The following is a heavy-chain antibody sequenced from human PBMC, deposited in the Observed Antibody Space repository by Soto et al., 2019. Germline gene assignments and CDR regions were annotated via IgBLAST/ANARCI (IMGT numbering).Heavy chain of an antibody. V-gene: IGHV3-23*01. CDR3: ANGPGIVVVGFDY. Sequence: EVQLLESGGGLVQPGGSLRLSCAASGFTFSSYAMSWVRQAPGKGLEWVSAISGSGGSTYYADSVKGRFTISRDNSKNKLYLQMNSPRAEDTAVYYCANGPGIVVVGFDYWGRGTLVTVS. D-gene: IGHD3-22*01. J-gene: IGHJ4*02. CDR2: ISGSGGST. CDR1: GFTFSSYA.